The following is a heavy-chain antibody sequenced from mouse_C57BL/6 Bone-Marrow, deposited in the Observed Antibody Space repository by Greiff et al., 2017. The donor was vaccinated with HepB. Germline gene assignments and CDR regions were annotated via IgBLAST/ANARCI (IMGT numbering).Heavy chain of an antibody. CDR3: ARDRDYYSTRDY. J-gene: IGHJ2*01. CDR1: GFTFSSYA. CDR2: ISDGGSYT. Sequence: EVQLVESGGGLVKPGGSLKLSCAASGFTFSSYAMSWVRQTPEKRLECVATISDGGSYTYYPDNVKGRFTISRDNAKNNLYLQMSHLKSEDTAMYYCARDRDYYSTRDYWGQGTTLTVSS. D-gene: IGHD2-5*01. V-gene: IGHV5-4*01.